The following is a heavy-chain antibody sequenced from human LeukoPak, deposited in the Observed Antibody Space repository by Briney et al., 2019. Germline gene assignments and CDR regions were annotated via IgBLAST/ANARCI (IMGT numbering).Heavy chain of an antibody. D-gene: IGHD5-18*01. J-gene: IGHJ6*02. V-gene: IGHV3-23*01. Sequence: GGSLRLSCAASGFTVSSYAMSWVRQAPGKGLEWVSAISGSGGSTYYADSVKGRFTISRDNSKNTLYLQMNSLRAEDTAVYYCAKGGHDTASYYYYGMDVWGQGTTVTVSS. CDR3: AKGGHDTASYYYYGMDV. CDR2: ISGSGGST. CDR1: GFTVSSYA.